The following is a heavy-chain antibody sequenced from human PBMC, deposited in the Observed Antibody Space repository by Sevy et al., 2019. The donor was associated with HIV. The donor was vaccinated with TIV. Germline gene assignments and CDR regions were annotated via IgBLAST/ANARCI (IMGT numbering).Heavy chain of an antibody. Sequence: ASVKVSCKASGYTFIEYYIHWVRQAPGQALEWMGRINPNSGATNYAQKFQDRVTMTRDTSISTSYMELRRLRSDDTAVYYCAREDYYDASGGWVDPWGQGTLVTVSS. CDR1: GYTFIEYY. CDR3: AREDYYDASGGWVDP. CDR2: INPNSGAT. J-gene: IGHJ5*02. D-gene: IGHD3-22*01. V-gene: IGHV1-2*06.